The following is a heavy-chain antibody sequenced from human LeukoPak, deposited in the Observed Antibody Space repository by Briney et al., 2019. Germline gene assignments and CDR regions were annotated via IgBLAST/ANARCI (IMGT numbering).Heavy chain of an antibody. J-gene: IGHJ6*03. CDR3: ARMYYDILTGYSRQYYMDV. CDR1: GGSIGSGSYY. Sequence: SQTLSLTCTVSGGSIGSGSYYWSWIRQPAGKGLEWIGRIYTSGSTNYNPSLKSRVTISVDTSKNQFSLKLSSVTAADTAVYYCARMYYDILTGYSRQYYMDVWGKGTTVTISS. D-gene: IGHD3-9*01. V-gene: IGHV4-61*02. CDR2: IYTSGST.